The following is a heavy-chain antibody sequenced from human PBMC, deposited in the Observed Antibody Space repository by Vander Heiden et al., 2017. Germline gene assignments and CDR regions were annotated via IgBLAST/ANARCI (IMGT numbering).Heavy chain of an antibody. D-gene: IGHD6-6*01. Sequence: QVQLVESGGGVVPPGRSLRLSCAASGFTFSSYGMHWVRQAAGKGLEWVAVISYDGSNKYYADSVKGRFTISRDNSKNTLYLQMNSLRAEDTAVYYCAKPAAARPPDNWFDPWGQGTLVTVSS. CDR3: AKPAAARPPDNWFDP. J-gene: IGHJ5*02. V-gene: IGHV3-30*18. CDR1: GFTFSSYG. CDR2: ISYDGSNK.